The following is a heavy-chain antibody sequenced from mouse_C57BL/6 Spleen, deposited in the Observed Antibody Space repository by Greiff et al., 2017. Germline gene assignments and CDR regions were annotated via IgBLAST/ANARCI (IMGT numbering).Heavy chain of an antibody. CDR1: GFTFSDYY. D-gene: IGHD4-1*01. CDR3: ARNWEGFDY. CDR2: INYDGSST. J-gene: IGHJ2*01. V-gene: IGHV5-16*01. Sequence: EVKLMESEGGLVQPGSSMKLSCTASGFTFSDYYMAWVRQVPEKGLEWVANINYDGSSTYYLDSLKSRFIISRDNAKNILYLQMSSLKSEDTATYYCARNWEGFDYWGQGTTLTVSS.